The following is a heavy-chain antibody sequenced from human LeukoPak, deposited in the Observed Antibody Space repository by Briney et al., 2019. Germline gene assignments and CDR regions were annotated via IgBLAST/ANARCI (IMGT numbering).Heavy chain of an antibody. CDR3: ARVSRESSAWGY. Sequence: ASVKVSCKASGYTFTSYDINWVRQATGQGLEWMGWMNPNSGNTGYAQKFQGRVTMTRNTSISTAYMELSSLRAEDTAVYYCARVSRESSAWGYWGQGTLVTVSS. CDR1: GYTFTSYD. J-gene: IGHJ4*02. CDR2: MNPNSGNT. D-gene: IGHD6-6*01. V-gene: IGHV1-8*01.